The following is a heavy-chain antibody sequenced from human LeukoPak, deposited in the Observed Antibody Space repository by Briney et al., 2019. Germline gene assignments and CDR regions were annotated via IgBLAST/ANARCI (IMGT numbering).Heavy chain of an antibody. D-gene: IGHD3-10*01. Sequence: ASETLSLTCAVYGGSFSGYYWSWIRQPPGKGLEWIGEINHSGSTNYNPSLKSRVTISVDTSKNQFSLKLSSVTAADTAVYYCARGSPLRGLYGSGSYYKSGGYYYYMDVWGKGTTVTVSS. J-gene: IGHJ6*03. V-gene: IGHV4-34*01. CDR2: INHSGST. CDR1: GGSFSGYY. CDR3: ARGSPLRGLYGSGSYYKSGGYYYYMDV.